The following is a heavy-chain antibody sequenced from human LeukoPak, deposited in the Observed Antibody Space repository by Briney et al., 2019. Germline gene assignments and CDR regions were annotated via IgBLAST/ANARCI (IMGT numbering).Heavy chain of an antibody. D-gene: IGHD1-26*01. V-gene: IGHV3-30*03. CDR3: AREVGDY. J-gene: IGHJ4*02. CDR2: ISYDGSDK. Sequence: PGGSLRLSCAGSGFTFNSYGMHWVRQAPGKGLEWVALISYDGSDKYYADSVKGRFTISRDNSKNTLYLQMNSLRAEDTAVYYCAREVGDYWGQGTLVTVSS. CDR1: GFTFNSYG.